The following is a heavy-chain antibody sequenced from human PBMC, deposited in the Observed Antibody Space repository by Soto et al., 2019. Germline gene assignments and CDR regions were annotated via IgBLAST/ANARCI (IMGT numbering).Heavy chain of an antibody. CDR3: TAYYDFWSGPRDV. CDR1: GFTFSGSS. D-gene: IGHD3-3*01. V-gene: IGHV3-73*01. Sequence: GGSLRLSCAASGFTFSGSSIHWVRQASWKGLEWVGRIRSKANSYATAYAASVKGRFTISRDDSKNTAYLQMNSLKTEDTAVYYCTAYYDFWSGPRDVWGQGTTVTVSS. J-gene: IGHJ6*02. CDR2: IRSKANSYAT.